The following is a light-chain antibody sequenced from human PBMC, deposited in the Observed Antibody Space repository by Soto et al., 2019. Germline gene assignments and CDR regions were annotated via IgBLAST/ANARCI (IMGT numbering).Light chain of an antibody. J-gene: IGKJ1*01. CDR3: QQSGDTPPWT. V-gene: IGKV1-17*03. CDR2: AAA. Sequence: DIQMTQSPSAMSASVGDIVTITCRASQGISNYFAWFQHKPGKLPTRLIYAAASLQSGGPSRFSGSGSGTEFTITITSLQPEDFATYYCQQSGDTPPWTFGQGTKVDIK. CDR1: QGISNY.